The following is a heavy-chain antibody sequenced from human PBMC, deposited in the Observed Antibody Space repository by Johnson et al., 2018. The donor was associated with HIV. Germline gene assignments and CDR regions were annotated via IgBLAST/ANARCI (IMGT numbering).Heavy chain of an antibody. D-gene: IGHD1-26*01. Sequence: QVQLVESGGGVVQPGGSLTLSCAATGFTFIDYGMHWVRKAPGKGLAWLTFIPYNGRNPFYAYSVKGRFTISRDNSKNTLYLQMNSLRAEDTAVYYCAKDLTSFIVGATHDAFDICGQGTMVTVSS. CDR2: IPYNGRNP. CDR1: GFTFIDYG. CDR3: AKDLTSFIVGATHDAFDI. V-gene: IGHV3-30*02. J-gene: IGHJ3*02.